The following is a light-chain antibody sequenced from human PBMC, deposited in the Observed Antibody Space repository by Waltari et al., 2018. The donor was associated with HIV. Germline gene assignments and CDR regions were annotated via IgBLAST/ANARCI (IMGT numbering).Light chain of an antibody. J-gene: IGLJ2*01. Sequence: SYVLTQAPSSSVAPGQTATFPCGNMRNKPVQWYRQRPGQAPVLVVFDDTYRSPGIPARLSGATSGSQATLTITRVEVGDEADYFCQVWDKSYREAVFGGGTQLTVL. V-gene: IGLV3-21*02. CDR1: NMRNKP. CDR3: QVWDKSYREAV. CDR2: DDT.